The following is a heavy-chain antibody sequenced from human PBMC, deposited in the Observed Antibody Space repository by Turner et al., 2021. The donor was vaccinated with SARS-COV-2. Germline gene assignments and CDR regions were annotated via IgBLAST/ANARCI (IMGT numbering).Heavy chain of an antibody. CDR2: ISYDGNNQ. CDR3: AKDRSFRGGTYLFDY. Sequence: QVHLVESGGGVVQPGRSLRLSCAASGFTFSSCGMHWVRQAPGKGLEWVSIISYDGNNQDYADSVKGRITISRDNSKNTLYLQMNSLRAEDTAVYYCAKDRSFRGGTYLFDYWGQGTLVTVSS. CDR1: GFTFSSCG. D-gene: IGHD1-26*01. J-gene: IGHJ4*02. V-gene: IGHV3-30*18.